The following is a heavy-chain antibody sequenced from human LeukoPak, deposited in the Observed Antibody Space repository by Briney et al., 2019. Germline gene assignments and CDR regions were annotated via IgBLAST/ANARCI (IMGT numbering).Heavy chain of an antibody. J-gene: IGHJ4*02. CDR1: GFTFSSYG. Sequence: GGSLRLSCAASGFTFSSYGMNWVRQAPGKGLEWVSYISSSSSTIYYADSVKGRFTISRDNAKNSLYLQMNSLRAEDTAVYYCARAYVHALDYWGQGTLVTVSS. D-gene: IGHD3-10*02. CDR3: ARAYVHALDY. V-gene: IGHV3-48*04. CDR2: ISSSSSTI.